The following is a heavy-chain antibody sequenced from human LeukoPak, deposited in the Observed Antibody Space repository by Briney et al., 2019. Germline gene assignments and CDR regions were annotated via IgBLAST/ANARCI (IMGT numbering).Heavy chain of an antibody. J-gene: IGHJ4*02. CDR3: ARSDPVVVLASAPSYFDF. CDR1: GFIFSSYG. V-gene: IGHV3-21*01. D-gene: IGHD2-15*01. Sequence: GGSLRLSCAASGFIFSSYGMNWVRQAPGKGLEWVSSISGSSTFIYYADSMKGRFTISRDNANNSLYLQINSLRAEDTAVYYCARSDPVVVLASAPSYFDFWGLGTLATVSS. CDR2: ISGSSTFI.